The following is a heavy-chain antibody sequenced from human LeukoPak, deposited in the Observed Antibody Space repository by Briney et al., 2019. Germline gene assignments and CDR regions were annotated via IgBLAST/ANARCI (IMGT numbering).Heavy chain of an antibody. J-gene: IGHJ4*02. Sequence: GGSLRLSCAASGFTFSSYAMSWVREAPGKGLEWVSAISGSGGSTYYADSVKGRFTISRDNSKNTLYLQMNSLRAEDTAVYYCAKDRRYCSSTSCYRDFDYWGQGTLVTVSS. CDR2: ISGSGGST. D-gene: IGHD2-2*01. CDR3: AKDRRYCSSTSCYRDFDY. CDR1: GFTFSSYA. V-gene: IGHV3-23*01.